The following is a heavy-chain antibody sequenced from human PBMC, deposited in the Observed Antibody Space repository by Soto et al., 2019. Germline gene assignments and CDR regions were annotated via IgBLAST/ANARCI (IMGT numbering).Heavy chain of an antibody. V-gene: IGHV3-23*01. Sequence: GGSLRLSCAASGFDFSNGWMSWVRQAPGKGLEWVSDIIDSGASTYYADSVKGRFTISRDNSKSTLYLQMNSLRAEDTALYYCAKGRSYYYYYGVDVWGQGTTVTVSS. J-gene: IGHJ6*02. CDR1: GFDFSNGW. CDR3: AKGRSYYYYYGVDV. CDR2: IIDSGAST.